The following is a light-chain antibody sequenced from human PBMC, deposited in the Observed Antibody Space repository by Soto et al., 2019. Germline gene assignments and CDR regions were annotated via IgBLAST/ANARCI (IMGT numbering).Light chain of an antibody. CDR2: DVS. CDR1: SSDVGGYNY. CDR3: SSYTSSSTV. V-gene: IGLV2-14*01. J-gene: IGLJ2*01. Sequence: QSALTQPASMSGSPGQSITISCTGTSSDVGGYNYVSWYQQHPGKAPKLMIYDVSNRPSGVSNRFSGSKSGNTASLTISGLQAEDEADYYCSSYTSSSTVFGGGTQLTVL.